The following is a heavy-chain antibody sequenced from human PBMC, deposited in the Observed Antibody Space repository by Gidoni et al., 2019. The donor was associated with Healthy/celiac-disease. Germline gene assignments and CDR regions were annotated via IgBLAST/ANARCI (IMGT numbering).Heavy chain of an antibody. D-gene: IGHD5-12*01. CDR1: GVTFSSYA. V-gene: IGHV3-23*01. J-gene: IGHJ4*02. CDR3: AKGYSGYDTFDY. Sequence: EVQLLESGGGLVQPGGSRRLACAASGVTFSSYAMSWVRQAPGKGLEWVSAISGSCCSPYSADPVKGRFTISRDNSKNTLYLQLNSLRAEDTAVYYCAKGYSGYDTFDYWGQGTLVTVSS. CDR2: ISGSCCSP.